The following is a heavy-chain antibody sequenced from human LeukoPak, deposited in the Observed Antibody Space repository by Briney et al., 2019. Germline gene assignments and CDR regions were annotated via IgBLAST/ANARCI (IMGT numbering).Heavy chain of an antibody. CDR2: IYYSGST. V-gene: IGHV4-59*12. CDR1: GGSISSYY. Sequence: PSETLSLTCTVSGGSISSYYWSWIRQPPGKGLEWIGYIYYSGSTYYNPSLKSRVTISVDTSKNQFSLKLSSVTAADTAVYYCARDDQGVNYDILTGYYRAAFGFDYWGQGTLVTVSS. CDR3: ARDDQGVNYDILTGYYRAAFGFDY. J-gene: IGHJ4*02. D-gene: IGHD3-9*01.